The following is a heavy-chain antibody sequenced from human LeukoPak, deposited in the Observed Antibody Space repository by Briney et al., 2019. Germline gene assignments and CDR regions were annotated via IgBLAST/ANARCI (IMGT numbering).Heavy chain of an antibody. D-gene: IGHD2-15*01. V-gene: IGHV3-21*01. CDR1: GFTLSNYW. CDR3: ARATQYCSGGSCYDTWFDP. CDR2: ISSRSSYR. J-gene: IGHJ5*02. Sequence: GGSLRLSCAASGFTLSNYWMHWVRQAPGKGLEWVSSISSRSSYRYYADSMKGRFTISRDNAKNSLYLQMNSLRAEDTAVYYCARATQYCSGGSCYDTWFDPWGQGTLVTVSS.